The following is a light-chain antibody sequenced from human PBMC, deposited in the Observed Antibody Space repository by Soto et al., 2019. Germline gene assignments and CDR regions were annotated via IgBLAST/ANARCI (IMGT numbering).Light chain of an antibody. Sequence: PGARSPLPCTACQCVISSYLAWYQQKPGQAPRLLIYAASSRATGVPDRFSGSVSGTDSTLTISRLEPEDSAVYYCQQLNSSPRTFGQGTRVEIK. CDR2: AAS. CDR1: QCVISSY. J-gene: IGKJ5*01. CDR3: QQLNSSPRT. V-gene: IGKV3-20*01.